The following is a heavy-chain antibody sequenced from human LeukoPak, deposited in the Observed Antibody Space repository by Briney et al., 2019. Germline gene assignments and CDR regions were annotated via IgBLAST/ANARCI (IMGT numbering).Heavy chain of an antibody. D-gene: IGHD3-3*01. Sequence: SETLSLTCTVSGGSMSGHYWTWIRQPAGKGLEWIGRMYISGNTGHNPSLKSRVSMSIDTSKNQFSLKLSSVTAADTAIYYCARSWSGSVTAADIWGQGTMVIVSS. J-gene: IGHJ3*02. V-gene: IGHV4-4*07. CDR2: MYISGNT. CDR3: ARSWSGSVTAADI. CDR1: GGSMSGHY.